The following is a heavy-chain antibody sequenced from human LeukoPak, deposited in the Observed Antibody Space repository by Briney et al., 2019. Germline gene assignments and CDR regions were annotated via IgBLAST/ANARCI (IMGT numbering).Heavy chain of an antibody. CDR1: GGSISGYY. Sequence: SETLSHTCTVSGGSISGYYWSWIRQPPGKRLEWNGYIYYSGSTNYNPSLKSRVTISVDTSKNQFSLKLTSVTAADTAVYYCARRRGTSGTSDYWGQGTLVTVSS. D-gene: IGHD6-19*01. J-gene: IGHJ4*02. CDR2: IYYSGST. CDR3: ARRRGTSGTSDY. V-gene: IGHV4-59*08.